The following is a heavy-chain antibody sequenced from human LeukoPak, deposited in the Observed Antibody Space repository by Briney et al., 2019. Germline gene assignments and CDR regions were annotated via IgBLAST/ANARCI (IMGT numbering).Heavy chain of an antibody. CDR3: ARAYYDFWSGYYTHYYYYGMDV. D-gene: IGHD3-3*01. V-gene: IGHV3-30-3*01. CDR1: GFTFSSYA. CDR2: ISYDGSNK. Sequence: PGGSLRLSRAASGFTFSSYAMHWVRQAPGKGLEWVAVISYDGSNKYYADSVKGRFTISRDNSKNTLYLEMNSLRAEDTAVYYCARAYYDFWSGYYTHYYYYGMDVWGQGTTVTVSS. J-gene: IGHJ6*02.